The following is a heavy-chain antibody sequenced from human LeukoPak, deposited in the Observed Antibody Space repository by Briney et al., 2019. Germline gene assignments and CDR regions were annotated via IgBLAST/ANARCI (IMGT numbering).Heavy chain of an antibody. Sequence: SQTLSLTCAISGDSVSSNGAAWNWLRQSPSRGLEWLGRTFYRSGWYSDYAIFVRGRINISPDTSKNQFSLHLNSVTPEDTAVYYCVRDGEGGLDYFDYWGQGTLVTVSS. CDR3: VRDGEGGLDYFDY. J-gene: IGHJ4*02. V-gene: IGHV6-1*01. CDR1: GDSVSSNGAA. CDR2: TFYRSGWYS. D-gene: IGHD3-16*01.